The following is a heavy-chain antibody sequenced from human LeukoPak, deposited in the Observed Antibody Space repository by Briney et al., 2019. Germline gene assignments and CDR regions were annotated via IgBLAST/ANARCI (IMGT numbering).Heavy chain of an antibody. D-gene: IGHD6-19*01. Sequence: SETLSLTCTVSGGSISSYYWSWIRQPPGKGLEWIGYIYYSGSTNYNPSLKSRVTISVDTSKNQFSLKLSSVTAADTAVYFCARTGEQWLALSYWGQGTLVTVSS. J-gene: IGHJ4*02. CDR1: GGSISSYY. V-gene: IGHV4-59*01. CDR3: ARTGEQWLALSY. CDR2: IYYSGST.